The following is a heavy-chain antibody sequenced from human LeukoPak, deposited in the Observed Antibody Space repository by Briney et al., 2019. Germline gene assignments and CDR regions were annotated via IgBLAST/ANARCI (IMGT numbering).Heavy chain of an antibody. V-gene: IGHV4-59*08. CDR2: SHYSGTT. J-gene: IGHJ5*02. CDR1: GGSITYYY. D-gene: IGHD1-14*01. CDR3: ARLSGTTWRDWFDP. Sequence: PSETPSLTCTVSGGSITYYYWSWIRQPPGKGLEWIGYSHYSGTTNYNPSLKSRVTISVDTSKNQFSLRMTSVTAADTAVYYCARLSGTTWRDWFDPWGQGTLVTVSS.